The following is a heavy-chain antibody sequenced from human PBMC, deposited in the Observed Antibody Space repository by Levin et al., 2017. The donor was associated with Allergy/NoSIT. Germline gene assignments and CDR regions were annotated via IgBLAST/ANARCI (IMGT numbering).Heavy chain of an antibody. CDR1: GFTFSSYS. CDR2: ISSSSSYI. Sequence: GESLKISCAASGFTFSSYSMNWVRQAPGKGLEWVSSISSSSSYIYYADSVKGRFTISRDNAKNSLYLQMNSLRAEDTAVYYCARDRVFESGYSSFDYWGQGTLVTVSS. D-gene: IGHD6-19*01. CDR3: ARDRVFESGYSSFDY. J-gene: IGHJ4*02. V-gene: IGHV3-21*01.